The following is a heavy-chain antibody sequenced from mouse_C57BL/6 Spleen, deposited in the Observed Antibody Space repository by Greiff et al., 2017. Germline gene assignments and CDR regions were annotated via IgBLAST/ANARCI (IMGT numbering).Heavy chain of an antibody. J-gene: IGHJ2*01. Sequence: EVMLVESEGGLVQPGSSMKLSCTASGFTFSDYYMAWVRQVPEKGLEWVANINYDGSSTYYLDSLKSRFIISRDNAKNILYLQMSSLKSEDTATYYCARDWDGGIDYWGQGTTLTVSS. CDR2: INYDGSST. D-gene: IGHD4-1*01. CDR3: ARDWDGGIDY. V-gene: IGHV5-16*01. CDR1: GFTFSDYY.